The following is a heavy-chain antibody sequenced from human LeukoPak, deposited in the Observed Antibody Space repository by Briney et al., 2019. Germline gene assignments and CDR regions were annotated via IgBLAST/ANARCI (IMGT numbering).Heavy chain of an antibody. J-gene: IGHJ4*02. CDR1: GGSISSSSYY. CDR3: ARHLSGTTMAHYFDF. Sequence: SETLSLTCTVSGGSISSSSYYWGWIRQPPGKGLEWIGSIYYSGSTYYNPSLKSRVTISVDTSKNQFSLKLYSVTASDAAIYYCARHLSGTTMAHYFDFWGQGTLVTVSS. V-gene: IGHV4-39*01. CDR2: IYYSGST. D-gene: IGHD1-1*01.